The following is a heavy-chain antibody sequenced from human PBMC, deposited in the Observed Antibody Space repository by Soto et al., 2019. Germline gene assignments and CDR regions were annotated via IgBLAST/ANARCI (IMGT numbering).Heavy chain of an antibody. CDR2: IYYSGST. D-gene: IGHD5-18*01. CDR3: ATPRRGYSYGYTN. J-gene: IGHJ4*02. Sequence: PSETLSLTCTVSGGSISSGDYYWSWIRQPPGKGLEWIGYIYYSGSTYYNPSLKSRVTISVDTSKNQFSLKLSSVTAADTAVYYCATPRRGYSYGYTNWGQGTLVTVSS. V-gene: IGHV4-30-4*01. CDR1: GGSISSGDYY.